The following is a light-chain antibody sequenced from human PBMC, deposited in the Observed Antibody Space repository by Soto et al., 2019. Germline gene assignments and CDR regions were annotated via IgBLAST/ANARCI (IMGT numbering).Light chain of an antibody. V-gene: IGLV2-14*01. Sequence: QSVLTQPASVSGSPGQSIAISCTGTSSDVGAYDYVSWYQQHPGKAPKVMMYDVSNRPSGVSNRFSGSKSDNTASLTISGLQAEDEADYYCSSYTSSSTYGFGTGTKLTVL. CDR2: DVS. CDR3: SSYTSSSTYG. CDR1: SSDVGAYDY. J-gene: IGLJ1*01.